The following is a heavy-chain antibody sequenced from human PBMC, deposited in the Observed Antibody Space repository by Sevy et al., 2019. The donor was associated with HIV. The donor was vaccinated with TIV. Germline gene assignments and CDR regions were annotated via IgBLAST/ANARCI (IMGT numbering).Heavy chain of an antibody. J-gene: IGHJ4*02. Sequence: SETLSLTCTVSGGSISSYYWSWIRQPAGKGLEWIGRIYTSGSTNYNPSLKSRVTMSVDTSKNQCSLKLSSVTAADTAVYYCARDGPPGGNYYDSSGYYFFDYWGQGTLVTVSS. V-gene: IGHV4-4*07. D-gene: IGHD3-22*01. CDR2: IYTSGST. CDR1: GGSISSYY. CDR3: ARDGPPGGNYYDSSGYYFFDY.